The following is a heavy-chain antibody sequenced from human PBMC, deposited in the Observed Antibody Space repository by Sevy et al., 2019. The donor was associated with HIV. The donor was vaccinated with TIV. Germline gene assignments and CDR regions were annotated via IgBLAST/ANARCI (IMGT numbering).Heavy chain of an antibody. CDR2: IYTSGST. V-gene: IGHV4-61*02. CDR1: GGSISSGSYY. Sequence: SETLSLTCTVSGGSISSGSYYWSWIRQRAGKGLEWIRRIYTSGSTNYNPSLKSRVTISVDTSKNQFSLKLSSVTAADTAVYYCARELTMVRGVIIVYYFDYWGQGTLVTVSS. CDR3: ARELTMVRGVIIVYYFDY. J-gene: IGHJ4*02. D-gene: IGHD3-10*01.